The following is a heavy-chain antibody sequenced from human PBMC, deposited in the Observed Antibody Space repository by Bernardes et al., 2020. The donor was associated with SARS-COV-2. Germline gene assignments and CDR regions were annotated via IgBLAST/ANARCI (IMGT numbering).Heavy chain of an antibody. J-gene: IGHJ6*02. V-gene: IGHV2-70*11. CDR1: GFSLSTSGMC. Sequence: SGPTLVKPTQTLTLTCTFSGFSLSTSGMCVSWIRQPPGKALEWLARIDWDDDKYYSTSLKTRLTISKDTSKNQVVLTMTNMDPVDTATYYCARSLAHYYYYGMDVWGQGTTVTVSS. CDR2: IDWDDDK. CDR3: ARSLAHYYYYGMDV.